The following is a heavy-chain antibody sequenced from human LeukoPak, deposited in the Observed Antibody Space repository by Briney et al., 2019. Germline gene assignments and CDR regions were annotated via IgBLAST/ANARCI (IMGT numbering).Heavy chain of an antibody. D-gene: IGHD3-16*01. CDR3: ARDRLGLPVDY. Sequence: SETLSLTCTVSGGSISTYYWTWSRQPPGKGPEWIGYIYYSGSTNYNPSLKSRVTMSVDTSKNQFSLKLNSVTAADTAVYYCARDRLGLPVDYWGRGTLVTVSS. V-gene: IGHV4-59*01. J-gene: IGHJ4*02. CDR1: GGSISTYY. CDR2: IYYSGST.